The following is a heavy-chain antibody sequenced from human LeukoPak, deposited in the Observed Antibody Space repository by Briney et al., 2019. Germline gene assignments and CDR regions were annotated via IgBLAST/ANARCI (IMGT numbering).Heavy chain of an antibody. CDR1: GYSITTGYY. D-gene: IGHD3-16*01. CDR2: IYTTGST. J-gene: IGHJ6*03. V-gene: IGHV4-38-2*02. CDR3: ARGNWDYYYMDV. Sequence: SETLSLTCTVSGYSITTGYYWGWIRQPPGKGLEWIGSIYTTGSTFYNPSLKSRVTISVDPSKNQFSLKLSSVIVADTAVYYCARGNWDYYYMDVWGKGTTVTVSS.